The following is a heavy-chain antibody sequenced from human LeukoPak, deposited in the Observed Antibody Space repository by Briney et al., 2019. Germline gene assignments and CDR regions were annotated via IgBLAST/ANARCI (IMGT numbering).Heavy chain of an antibody. J-gene: IGHJ4*02. D-gene: IGHD6-13*01. V-gene: IGHV1-2*02. CDR2: INPNSGGT. CDR1: GYTFTGYY. Sequence: ASVKVSCKASGYTFTGYYIHWVRHAPGQGLGWMGWINPNSGGTNYVQRFQGRVTMTRDTSITTAYMELSRLTSDDTAVFYCARGTLAAAGIGFLDYWGQGTLVTVSS. CDR3: ARGTLAAAGIGFLDY.